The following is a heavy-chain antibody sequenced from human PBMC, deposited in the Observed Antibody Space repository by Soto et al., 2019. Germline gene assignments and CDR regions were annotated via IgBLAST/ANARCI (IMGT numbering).Heavy chain of an antibody. CDR2: ITYDGSST. CDR3: AKDQMGRGWRTLES. V-gene: IGHV3-30*18. J-gene: IGHJ5*02. D-gene: IGHD3-10*01. CDR1: GLTFSGYG. Sequence: QVQMVESGGGVVQPGTSLRLSCVVTGLTFSGYGMHWVRQAPGKGLEWVADITYDGSSTYYADAVKGRFTVSRDNSKNILYLQRTSLRGDDTAMYYCAKDQMGRGWRTLESWGQRTLVLVS.